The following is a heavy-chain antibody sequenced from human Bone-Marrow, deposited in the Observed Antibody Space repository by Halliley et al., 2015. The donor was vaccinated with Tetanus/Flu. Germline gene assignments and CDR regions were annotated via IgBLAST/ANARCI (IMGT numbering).Heavy chain of an antibody. V-gene: IGHV3-64D*06. CDR2: FGNDGYIT. CDR3: VKSFSSSWNYFDY. J-gene: IGHJ4*02. Sequence: VSGFGNDGYITVYADSVKGRFRISRDNSKNTLYLQMSSLGPEDTALYYCVKSFSSSWNYFDYWGQGTLVTVSS. D-gene: IGHD6-13*01.